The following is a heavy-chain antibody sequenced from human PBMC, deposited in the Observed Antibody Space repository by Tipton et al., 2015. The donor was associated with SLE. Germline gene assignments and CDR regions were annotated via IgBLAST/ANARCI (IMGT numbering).Heavy chain of an antibody. CDR1: GGSISSGGYS. CDR3: ARSYLVVGSGLRY. D-gene: IGHD2-21*01. CDR2: IYHSGST. Sequence: TLSLTCAVSGGSISSGGYSWSWIRQPPGKGLEWIGYIYHSGSTYYNPSLKSRVTISVDRSKNQFSLKLSSVTAADTAVYYCARSYLVVGSGLRYWGQGTLVTVSS. J-gene: IGHJ4*02. V-gene: IGHV4-30-2*01.